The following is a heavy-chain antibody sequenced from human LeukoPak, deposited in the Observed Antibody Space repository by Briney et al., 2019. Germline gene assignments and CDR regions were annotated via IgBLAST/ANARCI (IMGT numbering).Heavy chain of an antibody. D-gene: IGHD4-11*01. V-gene: IGHV4-34*01. CDR3: ARERASNNYYNYFDP. CDR2: INHSGST. CDR1: GDSFNEYY. J-gene: IGHJ5*02. Sequence: SETLSLTCAVYGDSFNEYYWSWFRQPPGKALEWIGEINHSGSTNYNPSLKSRVTISVDKSLRQFFLRLSPVTAADTAVYYCARERASNNYYNYFDPWGQGTLVTVSS.